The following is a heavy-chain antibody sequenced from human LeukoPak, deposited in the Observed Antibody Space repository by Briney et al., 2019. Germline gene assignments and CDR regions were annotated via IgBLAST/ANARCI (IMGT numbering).Heavy chain of an antibody. CDR2: ISSSSSYI. J-gene: IGHJ4*02. Sequence: GGSLRLSCVASGFTFSSYTMNWVRQAPGKGLEWVSSISSSSSYIYYADSVKGRFTISRDNAKKSVYLQMNSLRVEDTAVYYCASTIVVVPAATFGGDYWGQGTLVTVSS. D-gene: IGHD2-2*01. CDR3: ASTIVVVPAATFGGDY. V-gene: IGHV3-21*01. CDR1: GFTFSSYT.